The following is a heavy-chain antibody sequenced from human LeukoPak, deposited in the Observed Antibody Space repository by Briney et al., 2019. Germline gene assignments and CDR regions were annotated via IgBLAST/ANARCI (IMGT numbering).Heavy chain of an antibody. D-gene: IGHD5/OR15-5a*01. CDR2: ITSGGGNT. Sequence: GGSLRLSCAASGFTFGDAWMSWVRQAPGKGLEWVSAITSGGGNTYYADSVKGRFTISRDNFKNTLYLQMNTLRADDTAVYYCVKDSQGSVRINWFDPWGQGTLVTVSS. V-gene: IGHV3-23*01. CDR1: GFTFGDAW. CDR3: VKDSQGSVRINWFDP. J-gene: IGHJ5*02.